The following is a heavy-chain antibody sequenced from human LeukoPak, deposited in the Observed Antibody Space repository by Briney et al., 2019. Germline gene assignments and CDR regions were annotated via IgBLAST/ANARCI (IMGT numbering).Heavy chain of an antibody. CDR3: ARDDAGYSYDPRGWFDP. CDR2: NSEGSSR. V-gene: IGHV3-74*01. Sequence: GESLRLSCAASGFTFSSYWMHWVRQAPGKGLVWVSRNSEGSSRSYADSVKGRFTISRDNAKNTLYLQMNSLRAEDTAVYYCARDDAGYSYDPRGWFDPWGQGTLVTVSS. CDR1: GFTFSSYW. D-gene: IGHD5-18*01. J-gene: IGHJ5*02.